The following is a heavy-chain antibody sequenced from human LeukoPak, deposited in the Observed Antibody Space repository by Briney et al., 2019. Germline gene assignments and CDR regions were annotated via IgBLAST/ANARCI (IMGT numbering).Heavy chain of an antibody. V-gene: IGHV4-39*07. D-gene: IGHD3-10*01. CDR2: VYYSGTT. CDR3: ARDYGSGSYSY. CDR1: GGSISLSYYY. J-gene: IGHJ4*02. Sequence: SETLSLTCSVSGGSISLSYYYWGWIRQPPGKALEWIGSVYYSGTTSYNPSLKSRVTMSVDTSKNQFSLKLSSVTAADTAVYYCARDYGSGSYSYWGQGTLVTVSS.